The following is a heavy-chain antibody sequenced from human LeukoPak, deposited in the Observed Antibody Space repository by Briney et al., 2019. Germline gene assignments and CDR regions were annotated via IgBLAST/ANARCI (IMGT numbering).Heavy chain of an antibody. D-gene: IGHD3-22*01. CDR1: GFTFSSYS. CDR2: ISSSSSYI. V-gene: IGHV3-21*01. Sequence: RPGGSLRLSCAASGFTFSSYSMNWVRQAPGKGPEWVSSISSSSSYIYYADSVKGRFTISRDNAKNSLYLQMNSLRAEDTAVYYCARAPAYYYDSSGLNWGQGTLVTVSS. J-gene: IGHJ4*02. CDR3: ARAPAYYYDSSGLN.